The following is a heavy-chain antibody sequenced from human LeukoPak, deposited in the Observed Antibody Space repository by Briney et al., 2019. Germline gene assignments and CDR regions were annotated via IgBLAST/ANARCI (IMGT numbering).Heavy chain of an antibody. CDR3: ARDCGWEYYYYYYMDV. CDR1: GFTFSIYG. V-gene: IGHV3-23*01. Sequence: PGGSLRLSCAASGFTFSIYGMSWVRQAPGRGLEWVSAMSGSGGSTYYADSVKGRFTIFRDNSKNTLYLQMNSLRAEDTAVYYCARDCGWEYYYYYYMDVWGKGTTVTVSS. J-gene: IGHJ6*03. D-gene: IGHD2-21*01. CDR2: MSGSGGST.